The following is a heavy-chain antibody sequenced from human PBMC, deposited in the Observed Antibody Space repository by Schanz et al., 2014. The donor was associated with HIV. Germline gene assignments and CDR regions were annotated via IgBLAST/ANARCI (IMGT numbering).Heavy chain of an antibody. CDR2: ISYDGSNK. J-gene: IGHJ6*02. CDR1: GFTFSDYY. Sequence: QVQLVESGGGLVKPGGSLTLSCEASGFTFSDYYMSWIRQAPGKGLEWVAVISYDGSNKYYADSVKGRFTISKDNSKNTLSLQMNSLRAEDTAVYYCALVGVWYYYGMDVWGHGTTVAVSS. V-gene: IGHV3-30*03. CDR3: ALVGVWYYYGMDV. D-gene: IGHD2-8*01.